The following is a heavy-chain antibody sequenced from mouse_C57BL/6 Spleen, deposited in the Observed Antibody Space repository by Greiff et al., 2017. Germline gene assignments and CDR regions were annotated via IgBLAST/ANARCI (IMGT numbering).Heavy chain of an antibody. Sequence: QVHVKQPGAELVKPGASVKLSCKASGYTFTSYWMHWVKQRPGRGLEWIGRIDPNSGGTKYNEKFKSKATLTVDKPSSTAYMQLSSLTSEDSAVYYCARDSSGYMDYWGQGTSVTVSS. CDR2: IDPNSGGT. CDR3: ARDSSGYMDY. V-gene: IGHV1-72*01. J-gene: IGHJ4*01. D-gene: IGHD3-2*02. CDR1: GYTFTSYW.